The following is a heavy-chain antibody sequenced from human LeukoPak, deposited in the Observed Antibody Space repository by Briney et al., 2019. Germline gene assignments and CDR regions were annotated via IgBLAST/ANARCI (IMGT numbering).Heavy chain of an antibody. CDR2: IFHNGST. CDR1: GGSITRYY. Sequence: SETLSLTCTVYGGSITRYYWTWIRQPPGKGLEWIGYIFHNGSTNYNPSLKSRLTLSLDTSKNQFSLRLNSVTAADTAVYYCARDGCSSTSCYSDYYYGMDVWGRGTTVTVSS. J-gene: IGHJ6*02. V-gene: IGHV4-59*01. D-gene: IGHD2-2*01. CDR3: ARDGCSSTSCYSDYYYGMDV.